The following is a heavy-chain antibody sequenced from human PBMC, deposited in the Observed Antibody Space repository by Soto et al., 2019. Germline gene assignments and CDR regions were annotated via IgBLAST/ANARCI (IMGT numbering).Heavy chain of an antibody. CDR3: ARDRLGATGDY. CDR2: ISAYNANT. V-gene: IGHV1-18*01. Sequence: QVQLVQSGAEVKKPGASVKVSCKASGYTFTSYGISWVRQAPGQGLERMGWISAYNANTNYAQKLKGRVTMTTDTSTSTSYLELRSLRSDDTAVYFCARDRLGATGDYWGQGTLVTVSS. CDR1: GYTFTSYG. D-gene: IGHD1-26*01. J-gene: IGHJ4*02.